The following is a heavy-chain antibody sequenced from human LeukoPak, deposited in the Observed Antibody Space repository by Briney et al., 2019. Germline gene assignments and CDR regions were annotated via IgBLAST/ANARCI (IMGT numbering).Heavy chain of an antibody. V-gene: IGHV3-11*04. CDR2: ISSSGSTI. D-gene: IGHD3-10*01. Sequence: PGGSLRLSCAASGFTFSDYYMSWIRQAPGKGLEWVSYISSSGSTIYYADSVKGRFTISRDNAKNSLYLQMNSLRAEDTAVYYCARVGGSGSYYTFHYYYYYMDVWGKGTTVTVSS. J-gene: IGHJ6*03. CDR1: GFTFSDYY. CDR3: ARVGGSGSYYTFHYYYYYMDV.